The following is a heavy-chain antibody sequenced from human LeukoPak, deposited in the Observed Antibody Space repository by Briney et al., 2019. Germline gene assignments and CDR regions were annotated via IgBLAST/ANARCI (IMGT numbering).Heavy chain of an antibody. J-gene: IGHJ4*02. V-gene: IGHV4-34*01. CDR1: GGSFSGYY. CDR2: INHSAST. CDR3: ARMSSSWFAYSFDY. Sequence: PSETLSLTCAVYGGSFSGYYWSWIRQPPGKGLEWIGEINHSASTNYNPSLNSPLTISVYPSKNQFSLKLSSVTAADPAVYYCARMSSSWFAYSFDYWGQGTLATVSS. D-gene: IGHD6-13*01.